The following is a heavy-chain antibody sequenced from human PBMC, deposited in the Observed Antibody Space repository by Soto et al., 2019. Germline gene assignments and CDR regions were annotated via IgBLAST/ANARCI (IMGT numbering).Heavy chain of an antibody. Sequence: PGGSLRLSCAASTFTFSSYAMTWVRQAPGKGLEWVSSISGSASRTYYADSVKGRFTISRDNSKNTLYLQMNSLRAEDTAVYYFSKWRFGDYLYFYFWGQGTLVPVSS. CDR3: SKWRFGDYLYFYF. CDR1: TFTFSSYA. CDR2: ISGSASRT. J-gene: IGHJ4*02. D-gene: IGHD4-17*01. V-gene: IGHV3-23*01.